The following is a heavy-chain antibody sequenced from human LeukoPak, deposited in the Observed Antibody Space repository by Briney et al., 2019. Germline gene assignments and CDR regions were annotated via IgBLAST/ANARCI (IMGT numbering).Heavy chain of an antibody. CDR1: GGTFSRYA. D-gene: IGHD5-24*01. CDR2: IIPIFCTA. CDR3: ASSKRWLQFGLGY. Sequence: SVKVSCKASGGTFSRYAISWVGQAPGQGVEGMGGIIPIFCTANYDQHFQGSVTITTDDSTSTAYIELRSLRSEDTAVYYCASSKRWLQFGLGYWGQGTLVTVSS. V-gene: IGHV1-69*05. J-gene: IGHJ4*02.